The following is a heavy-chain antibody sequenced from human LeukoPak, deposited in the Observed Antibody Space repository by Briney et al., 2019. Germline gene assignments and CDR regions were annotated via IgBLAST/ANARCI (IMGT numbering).Heavy chain of an antibody. CDR1: GFTFSSYA. D-gene: IGHD5-18*01. J-gene: IGHJ4*02. Sequence: GGSLRLSCAASGFTFSSYAMHWVRQVPGKGLEWVAVISYDGSNKYYADSVKGRFTISRDNSKNTLYLQMNSLRAEDTAVYYCARDPTVDTAIVGYFDYWGQGTLVTVSS. V-gene: IGHV3-30*01. CDR2: ISYDGSNK. CDR3: ARDPTVDTAIVGYFDY.